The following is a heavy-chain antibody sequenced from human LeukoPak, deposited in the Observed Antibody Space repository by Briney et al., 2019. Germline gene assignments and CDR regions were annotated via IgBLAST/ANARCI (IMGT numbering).Heavy chain of an antibody. CDR1: GGSISSGGYS. Sequence: SQTLSLTCAVSGGSISSGGYSWSWIRQPPGKGLEWIGYIYHSGSTYYNPSLKSRVTISVDRSKNQFSLKLSSVTAADTAVYYCARDSLGRGVDYWGQGTRVTVST. J-gene: IGHJ4*02. V-gene: IGHV4-30-2*01. CDR2: IYHSGST. CDR3: ARDSLGRGVDY.